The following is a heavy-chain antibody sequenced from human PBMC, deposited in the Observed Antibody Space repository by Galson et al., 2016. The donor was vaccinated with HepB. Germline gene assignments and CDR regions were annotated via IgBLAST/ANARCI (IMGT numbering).Heavy chain of an antibody. Sequence: SVKVSCKASGYTFTNYGINWVRQAPGQGLEWMGWINTNTGNPTYAQGFTGRFVFSLDTSVSTAYLEISSLKVTETAVYYRAKAAASLAYYGVDVWGQGTTVIVSS. J-gene: IGHJ6*02. CDR3: AKAAASLAYYGVDV. V-gene: IGHV7-4-1*02. CDR1: GYTFTNYG. D-gene: IGHD2-2*01. CDR2: INTNTGNP.